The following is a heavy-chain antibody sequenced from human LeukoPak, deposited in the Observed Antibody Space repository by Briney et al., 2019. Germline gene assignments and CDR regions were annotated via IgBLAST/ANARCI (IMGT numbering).Heavy chain of an antibody. V-gene: IGHV1-2*02. J-gene: IGHJ4*02. CDR1: GYTFTGYY. CDR2: INPNSGGT. Sequence: GASVKVSCKASGYTFTGYYMHWVRQAPGQGLEWMGWINPNSGGTNYAQKFQGRVTMTRDTSISTAYMELSRLRSDDTAVYYCARDMGGSIVVVPAAPFDYWGQGTLVTVSS. D-gene: IGHD2-2*01. CDR3: ARDMGGSIVVVPAAPFDY.